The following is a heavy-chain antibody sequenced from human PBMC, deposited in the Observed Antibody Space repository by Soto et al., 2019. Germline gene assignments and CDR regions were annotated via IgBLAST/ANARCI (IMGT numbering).Heavy chain of an antibody. CDR2: ISAYNGNT. J-gene: IGHJ4*02. Sequence: ASVKVSCKASGYTFTSYGISWVRQAPGQGLEWRGWISAYNGNTNYAQKLQGRVTMTTDTSTSTAYMELRSLRSDDTAVYYCARAYSSSWYSGYYFDYWGQGTLVTVSS. V-gene: IGHV1-18*01. CDR1: GYTFTSYG. D-gene: IGHD6-13*01. CDR3: ARAYSSSWYSGYYFDY.